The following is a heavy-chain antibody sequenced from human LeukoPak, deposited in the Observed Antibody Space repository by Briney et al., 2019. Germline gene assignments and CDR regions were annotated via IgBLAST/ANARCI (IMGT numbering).Heavy chain of an antibody. V-gene: IGHV1-69*05. J-gene: IGHJ6*03. Sequence: SVKVSCKASGGTFSSYAISWVRQAPGQGLEWMGGIIPMFGTAHYAQKFQGRVTITTDESTSTAYMELSSLRSEDTAVYYCARDLGMRGYYYMDVWGKGTTVAVSS. CDR2: IIPMFGTA. CDR3: ARDLGMRGYYYMDV. CDR1: GGTFSSYA.